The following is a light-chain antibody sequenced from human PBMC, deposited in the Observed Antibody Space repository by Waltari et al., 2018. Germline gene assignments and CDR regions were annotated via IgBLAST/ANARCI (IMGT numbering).Light chain of an antibody. CDR2: EVG. V-gene: IGLV2-23*02. CDR1: STDDNL. J-gene: IGLJ2*01. Sequence: QSALTQPASVPGSPGQSITISCTGTSTDDNLVSWYQQLPGKAPKLMIYEVGKRPSGFSNRFSGSKSGNTASLTISGLQAEDEADYYCCSYAGSRTLVFGGGTKLTVL. CDR3: CSYAGSRTLV.